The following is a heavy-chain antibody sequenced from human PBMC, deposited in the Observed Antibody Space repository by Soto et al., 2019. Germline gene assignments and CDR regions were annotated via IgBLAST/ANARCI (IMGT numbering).Heavy chain of an antibody. CDR2: ISWNSGSI. V-gene: IGHV3-9*01. J-gene: IGHJ6*02. D-gene: IGHD3-3*01. CDR3: VRNFGVPTFYGMDV. Sequence: GGSLRLSCLTSGFKFNDYAMHWVRQSPGKGLEYVAGISWNSGSIGYGESVRGRFTISRDNAKDSMYLQMNSLRPEDTGLYYCVRNFGVPTFYGMDVWGQGTTVTVSS. CDR1: GFKFNDYA.